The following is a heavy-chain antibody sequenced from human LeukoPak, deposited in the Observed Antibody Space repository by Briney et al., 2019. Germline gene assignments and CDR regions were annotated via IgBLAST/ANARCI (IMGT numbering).Heavy chain of an antibody. J-gene: IGHJ5*02. D-gene: IGHD6-13*01. Sequence: PGGSLRLSCAASGFTFSSYSMNWVRQAPGKGLEWVPSISSSSSYIYYADSVKGRFTISRDNAKNSLYLQMNSLRAEDTAVYYCARGWRRQLADYNWFDPWGQGTLVTVSS. CDR2: ISSSSSYI. CDR1: GFTFSSYS. CDR3: ARGWRRQLADYNWFDP. V-gene: IGHV3-21*01.